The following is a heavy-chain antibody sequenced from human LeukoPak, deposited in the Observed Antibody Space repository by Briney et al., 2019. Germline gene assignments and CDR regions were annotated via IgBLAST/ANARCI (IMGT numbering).Heavy chain of an antibody. CDR1: GYSFTSYW. D-gene: IGHD5-18*01. Sequence: GESLKISCKGSGYSFTSYWIGWVRQMPGKGLEWMGIIYPGDSDTRYSPSFQGQVTISADKSISTAYLQWSSLKASDTAMYYCARSLRTAMVTRWTPAPNWFDPWGQGTLVTVSS. V-gene: IGHV5-51*01. CDR3: ARSLRTAMVTRWTPAPNWFDP. CDR2: IYPGDSDT. J-gene: IGHJ5*02.